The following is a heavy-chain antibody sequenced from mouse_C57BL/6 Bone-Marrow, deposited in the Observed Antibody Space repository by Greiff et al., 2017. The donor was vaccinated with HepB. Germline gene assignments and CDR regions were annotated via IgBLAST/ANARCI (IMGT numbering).Heavy chain of an antibody. J-gene: IGHJ2*01. Sequence: EVMLVESGGGLVKPGGSLKLSCAASGFTFSSYAMSWVRQTPEKRLEWVATISDGGSYTYYPDNVKGRFTISRDNAKNNLYLQMSHLKSEDTAMYYCARDRNYGNPLYFDYWGQGTTLTVSS. CDR2: ISDGGSYT. CDR1: GFTFSSYA. CDR3: ARDRNYGNPLYFDY. V-gene: IGHV5-4*01. D-gene: IGHD2-1*01.